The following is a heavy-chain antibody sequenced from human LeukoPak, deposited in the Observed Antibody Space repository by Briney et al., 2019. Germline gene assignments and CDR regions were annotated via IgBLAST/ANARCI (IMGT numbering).Heavy chain of an antibody. J-gene: IGHJ5*02. CDR2: IHWDGGST. V-gene: IGHV3-20*03. Sequence: RPGGSLRLSLAASGGTVDDYGMNWLRQAPGKGLESVSGIHWDGGSTGYADAVEGRFTISRDNAKNSLYLQMTSLRAEGTALSYCASTIFGGFDPWGQGTLVTVSS. CDR3: ASTIFGGFDP. D-gene: IGHD3-3*01. CDR1: GGTVDDYG.